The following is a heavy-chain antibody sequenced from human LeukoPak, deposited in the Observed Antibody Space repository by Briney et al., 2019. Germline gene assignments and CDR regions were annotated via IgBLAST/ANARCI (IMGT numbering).Heavy chain of an antibody. J-gene: IGHJ6*03. CDR3: ARDPYSGGYGAYYYYYMDV. D-gene: IGHD6-19*01. Sequence: GGSLRLSCAASGLSFSSYGMHWVRQAPGKGLEWVAFIQYDGSNKFYADSVKGRFTISRDNSKNTLYLQMNSLRDEDTAVYYCARDPYSGGYGAYYYYYMDVWGKGTTVTVSS. CDR2: IQYDGSNK. CDR1: GLSFSSYG. V-gene: IGHV3-30*12.